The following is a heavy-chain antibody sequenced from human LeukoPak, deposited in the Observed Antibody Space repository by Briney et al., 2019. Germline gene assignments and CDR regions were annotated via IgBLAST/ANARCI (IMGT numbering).Heavy chain of an antibody. V-gene: IGHV4-59*12. CDR2: IYYSGST. Sequence: SETLSLTCTVSGGSISSYYWSWIRQPPGKGLEWIGYIYYSGSTNYNPSLKSRVTISVDTSKNQFSLKLSSVTAADTAVYYCARDDSSSWSGSDYWGQGTLVTVSS. D-gene: IGHD6-13*01. CDR3: ARDDSSSWSGSDY. J-gene: IGHJ4*02. CDR1: GGSISSYY.